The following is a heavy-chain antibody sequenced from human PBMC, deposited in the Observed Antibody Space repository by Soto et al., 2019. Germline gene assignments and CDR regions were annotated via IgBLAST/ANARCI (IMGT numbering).Heavy chain of an antibody. CDR1: GYTFTGYY. Sequence: ASVKVSYKASGYTFTGYYMHWVRRAPGQGLEWMGWINPNSGGTNYAQKFQGWVTMTRDTSISTAYMELSRLRSDDTAVYYCATSRVSIAVAGETEYYFDYWGQGTLVTVSS. V-gene: IGHV1-2*04. CDR3: ATSRVSIAVAGETEYYFDY. D-gene: IGHD6-19*01. CDR2: INPNSGGT. J-gene: IGHJ4*02.